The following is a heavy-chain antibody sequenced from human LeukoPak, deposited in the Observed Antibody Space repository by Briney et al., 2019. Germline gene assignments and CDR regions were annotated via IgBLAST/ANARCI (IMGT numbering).Heavy chain of an antibody. V-gene: IGHV3-74*01. D-gene: IGHD5-18*01. CDR1: GFTFSSYA. CDR3: ARGGTYSSGLPGS. CDR2: INSDGSST. J-gene: IGHJ5*02. Sequence: PGGSLRLSCAASGFTFSSYAMSWVRQAPGKGLVWVSRINSDGSSTNYADSVKGRFTISRDNAKNTLYLQMNTLRAEDTAVYYCARGGTYSSGLPGSWGQGTLVTVSS.